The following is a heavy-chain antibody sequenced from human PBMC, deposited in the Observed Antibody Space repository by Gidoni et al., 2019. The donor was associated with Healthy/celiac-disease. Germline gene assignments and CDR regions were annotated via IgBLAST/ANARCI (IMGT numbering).Heavy chain of an antibody. Sequence: EVQLLESGGGLVQPGGSLRLSCAASGFTFSSYAMSWVRQAPGKGLEWVSAISGSGGSTYYADSVKGRFTISRDNSKNTLYLQMNSLRAEDTAVYYCAKPPPGIYDSSGYYGYWGQGTLVTVSS. V-gene: IGHV3-23*01. CDR2: ISGSGGST. J-gene: IGHJ4*02. CDR1: GFTFSSYA. CDR3: AKPPPGIYDSSGYYGY. D-gene: IGHD3-22*01.